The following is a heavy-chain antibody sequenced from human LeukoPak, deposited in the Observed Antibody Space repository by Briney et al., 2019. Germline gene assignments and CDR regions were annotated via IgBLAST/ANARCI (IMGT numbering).Heavy chain of an antibody. CDR2: IRSKAYGGTT. Sequence: PGGSLRLSCTASGFTFGDYAMSWFRQAPGKGLEWVGFIRSKAYGGTTEYAASVKGRFTISRDDSKSIAYLQMNSLKTEDTAVYYCTRDRGYYDSSGSDAFGIWGQGTMVTVSS. V-gene: IGHV3-49*03. D-gene: IGHD3-22*01. CDR3: TRDRGYYDSSGSDAFGI. J-gene: IGHJ3*02. CDR1: GFTFGDYA.